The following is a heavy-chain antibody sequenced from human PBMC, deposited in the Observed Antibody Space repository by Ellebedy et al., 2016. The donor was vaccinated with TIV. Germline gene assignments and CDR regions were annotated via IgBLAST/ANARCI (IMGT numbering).Heavy chain of an antibody. CDR1: GFTFSSYA. D-gene: IGHD3-10*01. CDR2: ISGSGGST. Sequence: PGGSLRLSCAASGFTFSSYAMSWVRQAPGKGLEWVSAISGSGGSTYYADSVKGRFTISRDNAKNSLYLQMNSLRAEDTAVYYCASGGFGELYPPDYWGQGTLVTVSS. CDR3: ASGGFGELYPPDY. J-gene: IGHJ4*02. V-gene: IGHV3-23*01.